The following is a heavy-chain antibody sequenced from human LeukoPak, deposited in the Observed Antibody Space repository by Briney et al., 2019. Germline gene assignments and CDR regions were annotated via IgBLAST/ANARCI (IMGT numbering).Heavy chain of an antibody. D-gene: IGHD5-18*01. Sequence: SETLSLTCTVSGGSISSYYWSWIRQPAGKGLEWIGRIYTSGSTNYIPSLKSRVTMSVDTSKNQFSLKLSSVAAADTAVYYCARAGLGGYEGYYGMDVWGQGTTVTVSS. CDR2: IYTSGST. CDR1: GGSISSYY. J-gene: IGHJ6*02. CDR3: ARAGLGGYEGYYGMDV. V-gene: IGHV4-4*07.